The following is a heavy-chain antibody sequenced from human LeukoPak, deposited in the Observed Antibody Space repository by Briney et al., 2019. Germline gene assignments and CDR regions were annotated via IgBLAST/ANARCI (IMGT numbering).Heavy chain of an antibody. CDR1: GYTFTRYY. Sequence: ASVKVSCKASGYTFTRYYMHWVRQAPGQGLEWMGIINPSGGSTNYAQKSQGRVTMTRDTSTNTVYMELSSLRSEDTAIYYCAFEGYNYGYNWGQGTLVTVSS. CDR3: AFEGYNYGYN. CDR2: INPSGGST. D-gene: IGHD5-18*01. J-gene: IGHJ4*02. V-gene: IGHV1-46*01.